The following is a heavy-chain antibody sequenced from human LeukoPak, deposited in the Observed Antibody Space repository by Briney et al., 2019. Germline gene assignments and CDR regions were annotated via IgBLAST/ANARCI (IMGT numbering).Heavy chain of an antibody. V-gene: IGHV4-39*01. J-gene: IGHJ6*02. Sequence: SETLSLTCKVSGGSIGSSGFYWGWFRQPPGKGLEWIGSVCYPGTTHYNPSLESRVTISVDTSKWQVFLTLRSVTATDTAVYYCGRHVSSGWDYFNGLDVWGQGTAVNVFS. CDR3: GRHVSSGWDYFNGLDV. CDR1: GGSIGSSGFY. CDR2: VCYPGTT. D-gene: IGHD6-19*01.